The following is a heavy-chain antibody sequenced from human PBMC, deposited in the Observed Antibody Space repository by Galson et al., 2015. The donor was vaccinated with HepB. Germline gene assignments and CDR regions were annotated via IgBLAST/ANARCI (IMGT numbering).Heavy chain of an antibody. V-gene: IGHV1-69*13. CDR2: IIPIFGTA. D-gene: IGHD4-11*01. CDR3: ARDSSGVGNYDY. J-gene: IGHJ4*02. Sequence: SVKVSCKASGGTFSSYAISWVRQAPGQGLEWMGGIIPIFGTANYAQKFQGRVTITADESTSTAYMELGSLRSEDTAVYYCARDSSGVGNYDYWGQGTLVTVSS. CDR1: GGTFSSYA.